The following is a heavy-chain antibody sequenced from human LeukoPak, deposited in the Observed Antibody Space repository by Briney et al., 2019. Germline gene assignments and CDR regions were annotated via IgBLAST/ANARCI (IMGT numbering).Heavy chain of an antibody. CDR2: IKQDGSEK. Sequence: PGGSLRLSCAASGFTFSSYWMSWVRQAPGKGLEWVANIKQDGSEKYYVDSVKGRFTISRDNAKNSLYLQMNSLRAEDTAVYYCAREAHDLWFGEFRYFDYWGQGTLVTVSS. V-gene: IGHV3-7*01. D-gene: IGHD3-10*01. CDR3: AREAHDLWFGEFRYFDY. J-gene: IGHJ4*02. CDR1: GFTFSSYW.